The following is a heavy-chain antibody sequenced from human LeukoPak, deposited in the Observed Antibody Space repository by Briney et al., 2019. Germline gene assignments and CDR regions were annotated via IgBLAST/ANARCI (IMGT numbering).Heavy chain of an antibody. Sequence: SETLSLTCAVYGGSFSGYYWGWIRQPPGKGLEWIGEINHSGSTNYNPSLKSRVTISVDTSKNQFSLKLSSVTAADTAVYYCARGRSGWHAYYYYYGMDVWGQGTTVTVSS. D-gene: IGHD6-19*01. CDR2: INHSGST. CDR1: GGSFSGYY. V-gene: IGHV4-34*01. CDR3: ARGRSGWHAYYYYYGMDV. J-gene: IGHJ6*02.